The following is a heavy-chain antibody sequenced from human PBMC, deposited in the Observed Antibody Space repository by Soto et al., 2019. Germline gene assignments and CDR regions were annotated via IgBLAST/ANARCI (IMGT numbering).Heavy chain of an antibody. D-gene: IGHD3-22*01. CDR1: GFSFSSYA. CDR3: AKEYYYDPSGPYSDLYFDS. V-gene: IGHV3-23*01. CDR2: ITTRGGRT. J-gene: IGHJ4*02. Sequence: GGSLRLSCAASGFSFSSYAMSWVRQAPSQGLEWVSSITTRGGRTYYADSVRGRFTISRDNFANALYLEMNSLRAEDTAIYYCAKEYYYDPSGPYSDLYFDSWGQGTLVTVSS.